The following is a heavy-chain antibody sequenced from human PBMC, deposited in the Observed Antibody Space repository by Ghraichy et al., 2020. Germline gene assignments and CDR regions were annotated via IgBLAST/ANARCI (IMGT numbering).Heavy chain of an antibody. CDR3: ARVGGDYYYGMDV. D-gene: IGHD4-17*01. J-gene: IGHJ6*02. Sequence: SETLSLTCTVSGGSISSYYWSWIRQPPGKGLEWIGYIYYSGSTNYNPSLKSRVTILVDTSKNQFSLRLSSVTAADTAIYYCARVGGDYYYGMDVWGQGTTVTVSS. CDR1: GGSISSYY. V-gene: IGHV4-59*01. CDR2: IYYSGST.